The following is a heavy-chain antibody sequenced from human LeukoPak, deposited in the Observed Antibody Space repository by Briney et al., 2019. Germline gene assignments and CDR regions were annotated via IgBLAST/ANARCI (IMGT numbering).Heavy chain of an antibody. V-gene: IGHV3-73*01. D-gene: IGHD4-17*01. CDR1: GFTFSDHY. CDR2: IRSEANSYAT. Sequence: PGGSLRLSCAASGFTFSDHYMDWVRQAPGKGLAWVGRIRSEANSYATAYAASVKGRFTISRDDSKDTAYLQMNSLKTEDTAVYFCASPIHNGDYDYFYGMDVWGQGTTVTVSS. J-gene: IGHJ6*02. CDR3: ASPIHNGDYDYFYGMDV.